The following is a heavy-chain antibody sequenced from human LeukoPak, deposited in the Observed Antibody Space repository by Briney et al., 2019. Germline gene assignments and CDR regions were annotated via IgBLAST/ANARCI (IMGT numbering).Heavy chain of an antibody. V-gene: IGHV4-59*08. CDR1: GGPISGYY. Sequence: SGTLSLTCTVSGGPISGYYWSWIRQPPGKGLDCIGYIYYSGSTNYNPSLKSRVTMSVDTSKNQFSLKLSSVTAADTAVYYCARHFDYDSGGDSFDIWGQGTMVTVSS. CDR2: IYYSGST. J-gene: IGHJ3*02. CDR3: ARHFDYDSGGDSFDI. D-gene: IGHD3-10*01.